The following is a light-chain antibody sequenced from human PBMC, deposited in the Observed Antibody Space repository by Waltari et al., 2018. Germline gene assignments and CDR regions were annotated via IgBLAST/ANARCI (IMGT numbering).Light chain of an antibody. V-gene: IGKV3-15*01. Sequence: EIVMTQSQVTLYMSPGETATLSSRASPGISSNLAWYQQKPVQAPRLLMYGKSTRASGFPAGFSGSGSGTEFTLTISSLQSEDFATYYCQQYDIWPYTFGQGTKLEIK. CDR3: QQYDIWPYT. J-gene: IGKJ2*01. CDR2: GKS. CDR1: PGISSN.